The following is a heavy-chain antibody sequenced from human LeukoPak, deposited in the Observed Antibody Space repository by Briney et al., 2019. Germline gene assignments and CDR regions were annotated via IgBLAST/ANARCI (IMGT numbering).Heavy chain of an antibody. CDR2: ISYDGSNK. J-gene: IGHJ4*02. Sequence: GGSLRLSCAASGFTFSSYGMHWVRQAPGKGLEWVAVISYDGSNKYYADSVKGRFTISRDNSKNTLYLQMNSLRAEDTAVYYCVVVPAAWGYFDYWGQGTLVTVSS. CDR3: VVVPAAWGYFDY. V-gene: IGHV3-30*03. D-gene: IGHD2-2*01. CDR1: GFTFSSYG.